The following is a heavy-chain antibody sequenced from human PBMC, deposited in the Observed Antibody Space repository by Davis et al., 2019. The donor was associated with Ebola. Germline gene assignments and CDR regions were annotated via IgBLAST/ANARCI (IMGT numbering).Heavy chain of an antibody. V-gene: IGHV3-7*01. J-gene: IGHJ4*02. D-gene: IGHD3-10*01. CDR1: GFTFRIYW. CDR3: IGDPNWELGY. Sequence: GGSLRLSCGASGFTFRIYWMTWVRQAPGKGLEWVANIKPDGSEQNYVDSVRGRFTISRDNARSSVYLQMNSLRGEDTAVYYCIGDPNWELGYWGQGTLVTVS. CDR2: IKPDGSEQ.